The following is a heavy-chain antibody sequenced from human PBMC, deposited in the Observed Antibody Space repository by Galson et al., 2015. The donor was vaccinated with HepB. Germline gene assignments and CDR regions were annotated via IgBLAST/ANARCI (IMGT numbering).Heavy chain of an antibody. D-gene: IGHD4-17*01. CDR3: AKGLGYGDYRRFDP. J-gene: IGHJ5*02. Sequence: SLRLSCAASGFTFRNYAMNWVRQAPGEGLEWVSAISGGAGTTYTTDSVKGRFTISRDNSKNTLYLQMNSLRVEDTAVYYCAKGLGYGDYRRFDPWGQGTLVTVSS. V-gene: IGHV3-23*01. CDR1: GFTFRNYA. CDR2: ISGGAGTT.